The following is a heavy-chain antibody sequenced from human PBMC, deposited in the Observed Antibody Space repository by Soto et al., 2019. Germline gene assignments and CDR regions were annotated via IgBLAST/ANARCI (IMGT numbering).Heavy chain of an antibody. V-gene: IGHV2-5*01. Sequence: KESGPTLVKPTQTLTLTCTFSGFSLSTSGVGVGWIRQPPGKALEWLALIYWNDDKRYSPSLKSRLTITKDTSKNQVVLTMTNMDPVDTATYYCAHRGGGGSSWYLTFDYWGQGTLVTVSS. CDR2: IYWNDDK. CDR1: GFSLSTSGVG. D-gene: IGHD6-13*01. J-gene: IGHJ4*02. CDR3: AHRGGGGSSWYLTFDY.